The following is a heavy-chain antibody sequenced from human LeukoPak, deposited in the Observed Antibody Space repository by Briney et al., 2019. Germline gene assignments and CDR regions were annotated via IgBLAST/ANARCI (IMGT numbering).Heavy chain of an antibody. CDR2: IYYSGST. J-gene: IGHJ4*02. Sequence: PSETLSLTCTVSGDSIRSYYWSWIRLPPGKGLEWIGYIYYSGSTKYNPSLESRVTISVDTSKNQFSLRLSSVTATDTAVYYCVRHASGGDYPIDSWGQGTLVTVSS. V-gene: IGHV4-59*08. CDR3: VRHASGGDYPIDS. CDR1: GDSIRSYY. D-gene: IGHD4-17*01.